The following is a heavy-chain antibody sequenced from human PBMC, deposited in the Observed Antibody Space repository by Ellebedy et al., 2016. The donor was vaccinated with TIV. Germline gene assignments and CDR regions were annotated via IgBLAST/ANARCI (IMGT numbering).Heavy chain of an antibody. V-gene: IGHV4-34*01. D-gene: IGHD6-13*01. CDR3: ARGELSDSWPRVDY. CDR2: INHSGST. CDR1: GGSFRGYS. J-gene: IGHJ4*02. Sequence: GSLRLXCAVYGGSFRGYSWTWIRQPPGKGLEWIGEINHSGSTNYNPSLKSRVSISVDTSKNQFSLKLSSVTAADTAVYYCARGELSDSWPRVDYWGQGTLVTVSS.